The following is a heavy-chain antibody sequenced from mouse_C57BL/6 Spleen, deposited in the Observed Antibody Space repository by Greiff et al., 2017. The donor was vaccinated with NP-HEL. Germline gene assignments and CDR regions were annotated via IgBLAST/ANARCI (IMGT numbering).Heavy chain of an antibody. CDR1: GYTFTSYW. V-gene: IGHV1-72*01. D-gene: IGHD3-2*02. Sequence: QVQLQQPGAELVKPGASAKLSCKASGYTFTSYWMHWVKQRPGRGLEWIGRIDPNSGGTKYNEKFKSKATLTVDKPSSTAYMQLSSLTSEDSAVYYCATAQATTLFAYWGQGTLVTVSA. J-gene: IGHJ3*01. CDR2: IDPNSGGT. CDR3: ATAQATTLFAY.